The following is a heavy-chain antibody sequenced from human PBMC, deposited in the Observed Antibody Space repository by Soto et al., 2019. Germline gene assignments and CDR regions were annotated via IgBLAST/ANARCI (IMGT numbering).Heavy chain of an antibody. V-gene: IGHV6-1*01. CDR2: TYYRSKWYN. D-gene: IGHD6-19*01. CDR1: GDSVYSNSDA. CDR3: ARHWGAVAGTKRWFDP. Sequence: PSQTLSLTCAISGDSVYSNSDAWNWIRQSPSRGLEWLGRTYYRSKWYNDYAVSVKSRITINPDTSKNQFSLHLNSVTAADTAVYYCARHWGAVAGTKRWFDPWGQGTLVTVSS. J-gene: IGHJ5*02.